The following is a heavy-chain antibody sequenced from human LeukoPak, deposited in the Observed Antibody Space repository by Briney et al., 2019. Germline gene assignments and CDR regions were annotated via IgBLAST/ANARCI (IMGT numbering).Heavy chain of an antibody. CDR2: FSGCGVST. D-gene: IGHD5-24*01. V-gene: IGHV3-23*01. Sequence: GGSLRLSCAASGFTFSNYAVSWVRQAPGKGLEWVSAFSGCGVSTYYADSVKGRFTISRDNSKNTLYLQMNSLRAEDTAVYYCAKAGSMATPTPYYFDYRGQGTLVTVSS. CDR3: AKAGSMATPTPYYFDY. CDR1: GFTFSNYA. J-gene: IGHJ4*02.